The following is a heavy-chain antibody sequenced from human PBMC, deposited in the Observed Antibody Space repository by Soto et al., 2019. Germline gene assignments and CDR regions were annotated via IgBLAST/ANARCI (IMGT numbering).Heavy chain of an antibody. V-gene: IGHV3-23*01. CDR2: IKTNCDFI. CDR1: RFAFSSCV. CDR3: TKDVTGDIGADY. D-gene: IGHD2-21*02. Sequence: PGGSLRLSWAPSRFAFSSCVMRWVRHSPGTGLEGVSTIKTNCDFIVYADPVTGRFTASRDDYRNTLYLQIDRLRAEDPATYYCTKDVTGDIGADYWGPGTPVTVSS. J-gene: IGHJ4*02.